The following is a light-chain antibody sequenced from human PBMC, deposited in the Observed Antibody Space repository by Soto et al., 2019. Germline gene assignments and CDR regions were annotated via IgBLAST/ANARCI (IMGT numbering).Light chain of an antibody. Sequence: QSALTQPASVSGSPGQSITISCTGTSSDVDIYKYVSWYQQHPGKAPKLMIYDVTNRPSGVSKRFSGSKSGNTASLTISGLQAEDEADYYCSSYSNTVVFGGGTKLTVL. J-gene: IGLJ2*01. CDR2: DVT. CDR3: SSYSNTVV. V-gene: IGLV2-14*01. CDR1: SSDVDIYKY.